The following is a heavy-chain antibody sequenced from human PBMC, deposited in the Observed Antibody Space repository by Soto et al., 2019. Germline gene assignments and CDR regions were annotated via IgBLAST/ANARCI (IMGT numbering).Heavy chain of an antibody. V-gene: IGHV4-59*01. CDR1: GGSISSYY. CDR2: IYYSGST. J-gene: IGHJ6*02. CDR3: ARGRIAAAGTFFYYGMDV. D-gene: IGHD6-13*01. Sequence: RSETLSLTCTVSGGSISSYYWSWIRQPPGKGLEWIGYIYYSGSTNYNPSLKSLFTISVDTSKNQFSLKLSSVTAADTAVYYCARGRIAAAGTFFYYGMDVWGQGTTVTVSS.